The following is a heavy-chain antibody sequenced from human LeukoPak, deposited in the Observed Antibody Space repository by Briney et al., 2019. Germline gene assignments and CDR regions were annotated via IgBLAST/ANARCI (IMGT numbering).Heavy chain of an antibody. CDR1: AFTFSSYS. CDR2: ISSSSNDI. CDR3: AKCLSSGYSYFDY. V-gene: IGHV3-21*01. J-gene: IGHJ4*02. Sequence: GGSLRLSCAASAFTFSSYSMNWVRQAPGKGLEWVSIISSSSNDIHYADSVKGRFTISRDNTKNSLYLQMNSLRDEDTAVYYCAKCLSSGYSYFDYWGQGTLVTVSS. D-gene: IGHD3-22*01.